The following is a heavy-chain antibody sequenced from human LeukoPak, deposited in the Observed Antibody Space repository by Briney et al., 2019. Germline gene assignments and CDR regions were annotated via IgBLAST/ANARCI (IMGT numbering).Heavy chain of an antibody. CDR1: GYTFTSYA. CDR3: ARVAAARSLDY. CDR2: IIPIFGTA. Sequence: SVKVSCKASGYTFTSYAMNWVRRAPGQGLEWMGGIIPIFGTANYAQKFQGRVTITADESTSTAYMELSSLRSEDTAVYYCARVAAARSLDYWGQGTLVTVSS. J-gene: IGHJ4*02. V-gene: IGHV1-69*13. D-gene: IGHD6-13*01.